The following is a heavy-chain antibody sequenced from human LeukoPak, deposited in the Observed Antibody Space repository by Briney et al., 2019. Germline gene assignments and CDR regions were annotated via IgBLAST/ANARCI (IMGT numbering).Heavy chain of an antibody. CDR1: GFSFSSYS. CDR2: ISSSSIYI. CDR3: VKVRSGAAAVGGD. Sequence: SGGSLRLSCAASGFSFSSYSMNWVRQAPGKGLEWVSSISSSSIYIFYSNSVKGRFTISRDNAKNSLYLQVNSLRADDTAVYYCVKVRSGAAAVGGDWGRGTLVTVSS. J-gene: IGHJ4*02. V-gene: IGHV3-21*01. D-gene: IGHD6-13*01.